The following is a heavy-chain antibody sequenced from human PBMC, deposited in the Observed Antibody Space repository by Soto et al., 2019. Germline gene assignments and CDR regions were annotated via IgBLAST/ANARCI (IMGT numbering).Heavy chain of an antibody. Sequence: PGGSLRLSCAASGFTFSSYAMSWVRQAPGKGLEWVSAISGSGGSTYYADSVKGRFTIPRDNSKNTLYLQMNSLRAEDTAVYYCAKDGGDSSSWYLGWFDPWGQGALVTVSS. V-gene: IGHV3-23*01. D-gene: IGHD6-13*01. CDR3: AKDGGDSSSWYLGWFDP. CDR2: ISGSGGST. CDR1: GFTFSSYA. J-gene: IGHJ5*02.